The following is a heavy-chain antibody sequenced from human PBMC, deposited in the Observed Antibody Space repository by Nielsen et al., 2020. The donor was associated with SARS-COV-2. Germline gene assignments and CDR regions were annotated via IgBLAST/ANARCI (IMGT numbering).Heavy chain of an antibody. CDR3: ARGLEGAAGVD. CDR2: INHSGST. Sequence: GSLRLSCAVYGGSFSGYYWSWIRQPPGKGLEWIGEINHSGSTNYNPSLKSRVTISVDTSKNQFSLKLSSVTAADTAVYYCARGLEGAAGVDWGQGTLVTVSS. D-gene: IGHD6-13*01. CDR1: GGSFSGYY. J-gene: IGHJ4*02. V-gene: IGHV4-34*01.